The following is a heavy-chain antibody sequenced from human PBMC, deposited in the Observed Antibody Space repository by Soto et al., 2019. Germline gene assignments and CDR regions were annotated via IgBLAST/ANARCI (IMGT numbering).Heavy chain of an antibody. J-gene: IGHJ4*02. V-gene: IGHV4-39*07. CDR3: ARRYGTTFDY. CDR2: IYYSGST. D-gene: IGHD1-7*01. CDR1: GGSISSSSYY. Sequence: SETLSLTCTVSGGSISSSSYYWGWIRQPPGKGLEWIGSIYYSGSTYYNPSLKSRVTISVDTSKNQFSLKLSSVTAADTAVYYCARRYGTTFDYWGQGTLVTVPQ.